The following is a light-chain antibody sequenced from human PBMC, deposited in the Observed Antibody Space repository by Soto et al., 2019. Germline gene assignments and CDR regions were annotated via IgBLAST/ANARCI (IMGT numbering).Light chain of an antibody. CDR3: HQRYSWPCT. CDR1: QSVSGY. CDR2: DVY. Sequence: EIVLTQSPATLSLSPGERATLSCRASQSVSGYLAWYQQKPGQAPRLLIYDVYNRATGIPARFSGSGSGTDFTLTISSLEPEDFAIYYCHQRYSWPCTFGRGTKVEIK. J-gene: IGKJ1*01. V-gene: IGKV3-11*01.